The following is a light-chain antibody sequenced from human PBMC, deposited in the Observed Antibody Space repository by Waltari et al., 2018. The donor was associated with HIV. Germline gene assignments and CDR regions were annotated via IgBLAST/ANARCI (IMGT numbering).Light chain of an antibody. V-gene: IGKV1-8*01. CDR2: DAS. CDR3: QQYYTYPLT. Sequence: AIRMTQSPSSFSASTGDRVTITCRANQDISNYLAWYQQKPGKVPKLLVYDASALQSVVPSRFSGSGSGTDFTLTISSLQSEDFATYFCQQYYTYPLTFGGGTNVDIK. CDR1: QDISNY. J-gene: IGKJ4*01.